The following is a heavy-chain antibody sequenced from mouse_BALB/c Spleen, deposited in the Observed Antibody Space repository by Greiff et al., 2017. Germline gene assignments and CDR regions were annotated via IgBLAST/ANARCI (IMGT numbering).Heavy chain of an antibody. J-gene: IGHJ4*01. Sequence: VQLQQSGAELVKPGASVKLSCTASGFNIKDTYMHWVKQRPEQGLEWIGRIDPANGNTKYDPKFQGKATITADTSSNTAYLQLSSLTSEDTAVYYCARDYSYAMDDWGQGTSVTVSS. V-gene: IGHV14-3*02. CDR1: GFNIKDTY. D-gene: IGHD1-1*01. CDR2: IDPANGNT. CDR3: ARDYSYAMDD.